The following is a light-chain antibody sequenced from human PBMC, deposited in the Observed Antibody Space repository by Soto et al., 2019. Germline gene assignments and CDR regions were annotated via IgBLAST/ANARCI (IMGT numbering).Light chain of an antibody. CDR2: EVS. Sequence: QSALTQPASVFGSPGQSITFSCTGTSSDVGGYNFASWYQQHPGKAPKLMIYEVSSRPSGVSNRFSGSKSGNTASLTISGLQPEDEADYYCSSYTTSTTVVFGTGTKSPS. J-gene: IGLJ1*01. CDR1: SSDVGGYNF. CDR3: SSYTTSTTVV. V-gene: IGLV2-14*03.